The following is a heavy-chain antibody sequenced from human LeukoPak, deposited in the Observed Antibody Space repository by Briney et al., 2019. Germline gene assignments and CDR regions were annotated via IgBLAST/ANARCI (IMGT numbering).Heavy chain of an antibody. Sequence: GGSLRLSCAASGFTFSSYEMNWVRQAPGKGLEWVSYISSSSSYIYYADSVKGRFTISRDNAKNSLYLQMNSLRAEDTAVYYCASLYSSSWYVIDYWGQGTLVTVSS. CDR2: ISSSSSYI. J-gene: IGHJ4*02. D-gene: IGHD6-13*01. V-gene: IGHV3-21*05. CDR1: GFTFSSYE. CDR3: ASLYSSSWYVIDY.